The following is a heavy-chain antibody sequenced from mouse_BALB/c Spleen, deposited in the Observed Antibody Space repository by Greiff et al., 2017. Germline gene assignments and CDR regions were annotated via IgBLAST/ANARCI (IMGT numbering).Heavy chain of an antibody. D-gene: IGHD2-2*01. J-gene: IGHJ4*01. CDR3: ARRNYGYDDEGYYYAMDY. Sequence: VQLQQSGAELMKPGASVKISCKATGYTFSSYWIEWVKQRPGHGLEWIGEILPGSGSTNYNEKFKGKATFTADTSSNTAYMQLSSLTSEDSAVYYCARRNYGYDDEGYYYAMDYWGQGTSVTVSS. V-gene: IGHV1-9*01. CDR1: GYTFSSYW. CDR2: ILPGSGST.